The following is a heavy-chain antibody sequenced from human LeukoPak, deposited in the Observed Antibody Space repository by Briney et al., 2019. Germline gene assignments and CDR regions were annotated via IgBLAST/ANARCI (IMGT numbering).Heavy chain of an antibody. J-gene: IGHJ5*02. Sequence: ASVKVSCKASGYTFTGYYMHWVRQAPGQGLEWMGWINPNSGGTNYAQKFQGRVTMTRDTSISTAYMELSRLRSDDTAVYYCARGMTTVTNNWFDPWGQGTLVTVSS. CDR3: ARGMTTVTNNWFDP. D-gene: IGHD4-17*01. V-gene: IGHV1-2*02. CDR2: INPNSGGT. CDR1: GYTFTGYY.